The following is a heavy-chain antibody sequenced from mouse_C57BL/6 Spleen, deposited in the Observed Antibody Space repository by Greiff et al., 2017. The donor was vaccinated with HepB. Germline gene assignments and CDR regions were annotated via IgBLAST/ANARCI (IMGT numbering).Heavy chain of an antibody. CDR1: GFNIKDDY. D-gene: IGHD1-1*01. Sequence: VQLQQSGAELVRPGASVKLSCTASGFNIKDDYMHWVKQRPEQGLEWIGWIDPENGDTEYASKFQGKATITADTSSNTAYLQLSSLTSEDTAVYYCTTRGVYYGPFAYWGQGTLVTVSA. CDR3: TTRGVYYGPFAY. J-gene: IGHJ3*01. V-gene: IGHV14-4*01. CDR2: IDPENGDT.